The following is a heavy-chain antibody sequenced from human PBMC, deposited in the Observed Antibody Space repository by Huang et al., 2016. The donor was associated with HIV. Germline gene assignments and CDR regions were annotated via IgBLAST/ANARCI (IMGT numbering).Heavy chain of an antibody. J-gene: IGHJ4*02. CDR1: GYIFTDYY. CDR3: ARDNRVVSPLDY. CDR2: INPKSGGT. Sequence: QVQLVQSGAEVKKPGASVKVSCKASGYIFTDYYIHWMRQAPGQGLEWLGWINPKSGGTNYAQKFQGRGTMTRDTSISTGYMEVSGLTSDDTAIYYCARDNRVVSPLDYWGQGTLVIVSS. D-gene: IGHD2-15*01. V-gene: IGHV1-2*02.